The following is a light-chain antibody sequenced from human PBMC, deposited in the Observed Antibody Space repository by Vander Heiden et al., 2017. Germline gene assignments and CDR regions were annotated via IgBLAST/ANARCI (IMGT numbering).Light chain of an antibody. CDR1: SSTIGSNT. V-gene: IGLV1-44*01. J-gene: IGLJ2*01. Sequence: QSVLTQPPSASGTPGQRVTISCYGSSSTIGSNTVNWYQQLPGTAPKLLIYSNNQRPSGGPDRFSGSRSGTSASLAISGLQSEDEADYYCAAWDDSLNGVVFGGGTKLTVL. CDR3: AAWDDSLNGVV. CDR2: SNN.